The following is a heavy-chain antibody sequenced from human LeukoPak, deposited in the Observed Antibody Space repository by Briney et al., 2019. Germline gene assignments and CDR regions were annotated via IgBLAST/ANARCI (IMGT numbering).Heavy chain of an antibody. CDR3: AGYNGAYHTFDY. CDR2: IWYDGSNQ. V-gene: IGHV3-33*01. D-gene: IGHD4-17*01. Sequence: GGSLRLSCAASGFTFSSHGMHWVRQAPGKGLEWVAIIWYDGSNQYYADSVKGRFTVSRDNSENTLYLQMNSLRAEDTALYYCAGYNGAYHTFDYWGQGTLVTVSS. J-gene: IGHJ4*02. CDR1: GFTFSSHG.